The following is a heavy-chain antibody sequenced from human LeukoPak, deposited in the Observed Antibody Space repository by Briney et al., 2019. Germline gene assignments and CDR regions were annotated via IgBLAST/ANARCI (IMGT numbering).Heavy chain of an antibody. CDR2: ITSSSDYI. CDR1: GFIFRHYA. Sequence: GGSLRLSCAGSGFIFRHYAINWVRQAPGKGLEWVSSITSSSDYIYYADSVKGRFTISRDNAKNLLYLQMNSLRAEDTAVYYCARDYPYSYYMNVWGKGTTVTVSS. J-gene: IGHJ6*03. D-gene: IGHD4-11*01. CDR3: ARDYPYSYYMNV. V-gene: IGHV3-21*01.